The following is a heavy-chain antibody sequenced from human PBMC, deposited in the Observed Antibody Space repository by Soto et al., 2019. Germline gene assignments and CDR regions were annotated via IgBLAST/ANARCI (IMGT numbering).Heavy chain of an antibody. V-gene: IGHV3-15*07. CDR2: IKSKTDGGTT. J-gene: IGHJ6*02. Sequence: LRLSCAASGFTFSNAWMNWVRQAPGKGLEWVGRIKSKTDGGTTDYAAPVKGRFTISRDDSKNTLYLQMNSLKTEDTAVYYCTTGGIAAAGREYYYYYYGMDVWGQGTTVTVSS. CDR1: GFTFSNAW. CDR3: TTGGIAAAGREYYYYYYGMDV. D-gene: IGHD6-13*01.